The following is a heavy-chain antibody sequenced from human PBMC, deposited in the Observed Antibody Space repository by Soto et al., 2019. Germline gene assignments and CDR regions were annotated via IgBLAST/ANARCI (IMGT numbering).Heavy chain of an antibody. CDR3: ARLVDGYPGY. Sequence: GESLKISCKGSGYTFTSQWIGWVRQKPGKGLEWMGLIFPGDSDTRYSPSFQGQVTISADKSISTAFLQWSSLKASDTAMYYCARLVDGYPGYWGQGTLVTVSS. CDR1: GYTFTSQW. J-gene: IGHJ4*02. D-gene: IGHD5-12*01. V-gene: IGHV5-51*01. CDR2: IFPGDSDT.